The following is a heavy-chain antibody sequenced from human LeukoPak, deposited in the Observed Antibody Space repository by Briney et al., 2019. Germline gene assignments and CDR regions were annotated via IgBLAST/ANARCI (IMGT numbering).Heavy chain of an antibody. CDR3: ASDGAYAMAV. CDR1: GFTFSNYA. CDR2: INNDATRT. Sequence: GGSLRLSCAASGFTFSNYAMSWVRHAPGKGLVWVSHINNDATRTTYADSVRGRFTISRDNAKNTVSLQMNSLRAEDTAVYYCASDGAYAMAVWGQGTTVTVSS. V-gene: IGHV3-74*01. D-gene: IGHD1-26*01. J-gene: IGHJ6*02.